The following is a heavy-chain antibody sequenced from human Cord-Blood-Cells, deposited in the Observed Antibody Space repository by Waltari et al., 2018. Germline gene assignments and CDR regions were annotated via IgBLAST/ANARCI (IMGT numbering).Heavy chain of an antibody. V-gene: IGHV1-2*04. D-gene: IGHD7-27*01. CDR3: ASSDPTGDGDYGMDV. J-gene: IGHJ6*02. CDR1: GYTFTGYY. Sequence: QVQLVQSGAEVKKPGASVKVSCKASGYTFTGYYMHWVRQAPGQGLEWMGWINPNSGGTNYAQKFQGWVTMTRDTSISTAYMELSRLRSDDTAVYYCASSDPTGDGDYGMDVWGQGTTVTVSS. CDR2: INPNSGGT.